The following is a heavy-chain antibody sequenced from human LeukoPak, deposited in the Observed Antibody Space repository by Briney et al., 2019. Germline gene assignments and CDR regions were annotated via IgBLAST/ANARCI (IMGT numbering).Heavy chain of an antibody. CDR3: ASIYYYDSSAQYFQH. V-gene: IGHV3-53*05. CDR1: GFTVSSNY. J-gene: IGHJ1*01. Sequence: PGGSLRLSCAASGFTVSSNYMSWVRQAPGKGLGWVSVIYSGGSTYYADSVKGRFTISRDNSKNTLYLQMNSLRAEDTAVYYCASIYYYDSSAQYFQHWGQGTLVTVSS. D-gene: IGHD3-22*01. CDR2: IYSGGST.